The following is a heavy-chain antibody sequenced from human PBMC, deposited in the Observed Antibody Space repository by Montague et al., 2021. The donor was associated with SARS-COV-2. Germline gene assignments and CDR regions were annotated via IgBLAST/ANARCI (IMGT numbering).Heavy chain of an antibody. V-gene: IGHV4-59*01. Sequence: SETLSLTCSVSSGSISDYYWSWIRQPPGEGLEWIGYISHSGNTNYNPSLKSRVTMSLDMSKNDFSLTLNSVTAADTAVYFCARVKKDGFNWGLDYRGQGTLVTVSS. D-gene: IGHD5-24*01. CDR1: SGSISDYY. CDR2: ISHSGNT. CDR3: ARVKKDGFNWGLDY. J-gene: IGHJ4*02.